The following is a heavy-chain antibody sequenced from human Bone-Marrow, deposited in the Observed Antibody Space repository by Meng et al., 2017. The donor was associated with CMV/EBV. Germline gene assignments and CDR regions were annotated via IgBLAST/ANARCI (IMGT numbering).Heavy chain of an antibody. CDR3: ARIFRELRFLEWLEWCDP. V-gene: IGHV2-26*01. CDR2: IFSNDEK. D-gene: IGHD3-3*01. J-gene: IGHJ5*02. Sequence: SGPTLVKPTETLTLTCTVSGFSLSNTTMGVSWIRQPPGKALEWLAHIFSNDEKSYTTPLKSRLTICKDTSKNQVVFTMTNMDPVDTATYYCARIFRELRFLEWLEWCDPWGQGSRVTASS. CDR1: GFSLSNTTMG.